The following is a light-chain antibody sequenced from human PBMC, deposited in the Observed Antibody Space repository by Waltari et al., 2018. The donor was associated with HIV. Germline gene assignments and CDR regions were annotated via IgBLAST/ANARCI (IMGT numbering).Light chain of an antibody. J-gene: IGKJ1*01. CDR2: NAS. V-gene: IGKV1-5*03. Sequence: DIQMTQSPSTLSASLGDRVSITCRASENINDWLAWYQAKPGTAPRLLIYNASSLESGVPSRFIGSGSGTEFTLTIRSLQADDFATYYCQQCDTPWTFGQGTRVE. CDR1: ENINDW. CDR3: QQCDTPWT.